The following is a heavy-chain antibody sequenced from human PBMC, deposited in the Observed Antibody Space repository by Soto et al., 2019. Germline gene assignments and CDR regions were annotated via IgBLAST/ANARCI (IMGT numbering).Heavy chain of an antibody. CDR2: INHSGST. J-gene: IGHJ5*02. V-gene: IGHV4-34*01. D-gene: IGHD3-10*01. CDR3: ARGVAMVRGVIKGWFDP. Sequence: PSETLSLTCAVYGGSFSGYYWSWIRQPPGKGLEWIGEINHSGSTNCNPSLKSRVTISVDTSKNQFSLKLSSVTAADTAVYYCARGVAMVRGVIKGWFDPWGQGTLVTVSS. CDR1: GGSFSGYY.